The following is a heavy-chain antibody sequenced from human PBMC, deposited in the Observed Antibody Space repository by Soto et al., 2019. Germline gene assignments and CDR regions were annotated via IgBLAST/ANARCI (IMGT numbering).Heavy chain of an antibody. CDR2: IYYSGST. Sequence: PSETLSLTCTVSGDSISSFYWNWIRQPPGKGLEWIGNIYYSGSTNYNPSLKSRVTISVDTSKNQFSLKPTSVTAADTAVYYCAREYWLNYYYYGMDVWGQGTTVTAP. V-gene: IGHV4-59*01. J-gene: IGHJ6*02. D-gene: IGHD5-12*01. CDR3: AREYWLNYYYYGMDV. CDR1: GDSISSFY.